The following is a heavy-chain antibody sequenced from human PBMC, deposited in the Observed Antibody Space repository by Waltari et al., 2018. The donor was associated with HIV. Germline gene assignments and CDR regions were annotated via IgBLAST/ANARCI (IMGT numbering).Heavy chain of an antibody. J-gene: IGHJ6*02. Sequence: EEKLVEAGGGDVLQPGGSLRLPCVGSVFTFSRYAMNWVRQAPGKGLEWIAYISSESTNIQYADSVKGRFTVSRDNAKESLYLQMNSLRDGDTAVYYCARDTLNFYFGLDLWGQGTTVTVSS. V-gene: IGHV3-48*02. CDR2: ISSESTNI. CDR3: ARDTLNFYFGLDL. CDR1: VFTFSRYA. D-gene: IGHD3-9*01.